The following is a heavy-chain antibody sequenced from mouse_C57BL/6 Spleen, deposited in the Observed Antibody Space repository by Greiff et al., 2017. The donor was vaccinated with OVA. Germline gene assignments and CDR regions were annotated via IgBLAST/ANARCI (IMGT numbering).Heavy chain of an antibody. J-gene: IGHJ2*01. V-gene: IGHV1-26*01. CDR3: ARSYYGNLFDY. CDR2: INPNNGGT. CDR1: GYTFTDYY. Sequence: EVQLQQSGPELVKPGASVKISCKASGYTFTDYYMNWVKQSHGKSLEWIGDINPNNGGTIYNQKFKGKATLTVDKSSSTAYMELRSLTSEDSAVYYCARSYYGNLFDYWGQGTTLTVSS. D-gene: IGHD2-10*01.